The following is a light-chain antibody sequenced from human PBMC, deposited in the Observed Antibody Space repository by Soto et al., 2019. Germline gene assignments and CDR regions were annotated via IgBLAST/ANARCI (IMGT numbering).Light chain of an antibody. CDR3: SSYTGSSTLDV. Sequence: QSVLTQPASVSGSPGQSISISCTGTSSDVGSYNLVSWYQQHPGKAPKLMIYDVSNRPSGISNRFPGSKSGNTASLTISGLQAEDEADYYCSSYTGSSTLDVFGTGTKVTVL. V-gene: IGLV2-14*02. CDR2: DVS. CDR1: SSDVGSYNL. J-gene: IGLJ1*01.